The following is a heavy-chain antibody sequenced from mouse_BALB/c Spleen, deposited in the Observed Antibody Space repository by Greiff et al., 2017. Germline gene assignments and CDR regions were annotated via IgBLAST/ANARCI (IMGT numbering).Heavy chain of an antibody. V-gene: IGHV1-31*01. Sequence: EVQLQQSGPELVKPGASVKISCKASGYSFTGYYMHWVKQSHVKSLEWIGRINPYNGATSYNQNFKDKASLTVDKSSSTAYMELHSLTSEDSAVYYCARGGISAWCAYWGQGTLVTVSA. CDR3: ARGGISAWCAY. CDR2: INPYNGAT. J-gene: IGHJ3*01. CDR1: GYSFTGYY.